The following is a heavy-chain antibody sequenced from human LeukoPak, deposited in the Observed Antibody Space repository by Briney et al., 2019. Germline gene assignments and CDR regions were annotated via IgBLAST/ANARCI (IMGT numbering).Heavy chain of an antibody. Sequence: SETPSLTCTVSDGSLSSDYWTWIRQPPGKGLEWIGYIYYNGSTNYNPSLKSRVTISIDTSKNQFSLKLSSVTAADTAVYYCARVGLYYFDSSGYYNPDGFDIWGQGTMVTVSS. D-gene: IGHD3-22*01. CDR2: IYYNGST. J-gene: IGHJ3*02. CDR1: DGSLSSDY. CDR3: ARVGLYYFDSSGYYNPDGFDI. V-gene: IGHV4-59*01.